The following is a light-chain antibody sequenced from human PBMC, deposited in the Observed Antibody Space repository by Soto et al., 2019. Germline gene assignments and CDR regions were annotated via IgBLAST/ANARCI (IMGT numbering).Light chain of an antibody. J-gene: IGKJ5*01. CDR2: GAS. Sequence: EIVLTQSPGTLSLSPGERATLSCRASQSVRSTSLAWYQQKPGQALRLLIYGASSRATGIPDRFSGSGSGTDFTLTISRLEAEDFAVYYCQQYGSSPITFGQGTRLEIK. V-gene: IGKV3-20*01. CDR1: QSVRSTS. CDR3: QQYGSSPIT.